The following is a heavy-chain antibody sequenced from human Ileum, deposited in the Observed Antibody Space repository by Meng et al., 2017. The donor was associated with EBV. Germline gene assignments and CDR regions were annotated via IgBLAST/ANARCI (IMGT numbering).Heavy chain of an antibody. D-gene: IGHD1-26*01. CDR2: VNYNGDS. V-gene: IGHV4-61*08. J-gene: IGHJ4*02. CDR3: ARDLRVGGAFDY. CDR1: GASVTSSGYY. Sequence: QLQQSGPGLVGPSEPLSLTCTVAGASVTSSGYYWSWLRQSPGKGLEWLGYVNYNGDSTYNPSLKSRVTIFIDTSKKQFYLNLTSATAADTAIYYCARDLRVGGAFDYWGQGTLVTVSS.